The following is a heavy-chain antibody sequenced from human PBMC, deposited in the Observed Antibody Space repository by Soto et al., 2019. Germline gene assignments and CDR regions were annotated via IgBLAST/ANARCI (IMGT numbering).Heavy chain of an antibody. CDR1: GGFNSYS. Sequence: QVQLVQSGAEVKKPGSSVKVSCKGSGGFNSYSISWVRQAPGQGPEWMGGIIPIFATPTYAQKFQGRVTITADKSTSTAYMELSRLTSEDMAVYYCARGGPVIIPAATNWFDPWGQGTLVSVSS. CDR3: ARGGPVIIPAATNWFDP. V-gene: IGHV1-69*06. D-gene: IGHD2-2*01. CDR2: IIPIFATP. J-gene: IGHJ5*02.